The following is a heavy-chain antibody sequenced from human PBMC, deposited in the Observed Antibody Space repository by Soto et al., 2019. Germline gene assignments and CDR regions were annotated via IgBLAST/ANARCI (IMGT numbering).Heavy chain of an antibody. Sequence: GXSLRLSCAASGFTFSSYSLNWFRQAPGKGLEWVSYISSSSSTIYYVDSVKGRFTISRDNAKNSLYLQMSSLRDEDTAVYYCARDRAGAQYGLDVWGQGTTVTVSS. CDR1: GFTFSSYS. CDR3: ARDRAGAQYGLDV. CDR2: ISSSSSTI. D-gene: IGHD1-26*01. V-gene: IGHV3-48*02. J-gene: IGHJ6*02.